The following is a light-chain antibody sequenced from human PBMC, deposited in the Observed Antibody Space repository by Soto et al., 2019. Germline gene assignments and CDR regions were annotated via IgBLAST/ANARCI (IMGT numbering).Light chain of an antibody. CDR3: QQYGGSPRT. CDR1: QSVSSSY. V-gene: IGKV3-20*01. Sequence: EIVMTQSPATLSVSPGERATLSCRASQSVSSSYLAWYQQKPGQAPRLLIYGASSRATGIPDRFSGSGSGTDFTLTISGLEPEDFAVYYCQQYGGSPRTFGQGTKVDIK. CDR2: GAS. J-gene: IGKJ1*01.